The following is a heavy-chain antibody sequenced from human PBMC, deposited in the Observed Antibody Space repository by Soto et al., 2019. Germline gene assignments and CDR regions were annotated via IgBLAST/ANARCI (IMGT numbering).Heavy chain of an antibody. J-gene: IGHJ3*02. CDR3: ARDLGYDYIWGSPQPNDAFDI. V-gene: IGHV1-18*01. Sequence: ASVKVSCKASGYTFTSYGISWVRQAPGQGLEWMGWISAYNGNTNYAQKLQGRVTMTTDTSTSTAYMELRSLRSDDTAVYYCARDLGYDYIWGSPQPNDAFDIWGQGTMVTVSS. CDR2: ISAYNGNT. D-gene: IGHD3-16*01. CDR1: GYTFTSYG.